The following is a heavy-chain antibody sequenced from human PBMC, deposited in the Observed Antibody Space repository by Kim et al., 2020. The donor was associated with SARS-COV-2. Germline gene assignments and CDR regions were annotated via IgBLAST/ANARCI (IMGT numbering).Heavy chain of an antibody. CDR3: AKTLGVVKVKALRYGMDV. CDR2: ISGSGGST. D-gene: IGHD3-22*01. Sequence: GGSLRLSCAASGFTFSSYAMSWVRQAPGKGLEWVSAISGSGGSTYYADSVKGRFTISRDNSKNTLYLQMNSLRAEDTAVYYCAKTLGVVKVKALRYGMDVWGQGTTVTVSS. J-gene: IGHJ6*02. CDR1: GFTFSSYA. V-gene: IGHV3-23*01.